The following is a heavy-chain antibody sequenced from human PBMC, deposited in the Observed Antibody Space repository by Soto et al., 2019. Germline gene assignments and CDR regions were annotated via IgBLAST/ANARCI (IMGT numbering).Heavy chain of an antibody. CDR1: GFTFGDYA. CDR3: TGFPVYYDILTGYYTGRAFDI. V-gene: IGHV3-49*03. D-gene: IGHD3-9*01. Sequence: TGGSLRLSCTASGFTFGDYAMSWFRQAPGKGLEWVGFIRSKAYGGTTEYAASVKGRFTISRDDSKSIAYLQMNSLKTEDTAVYYCTGFPVYYDILTGYYTGRAFDIWGQGTMVTVSS. J-gene: IGHJ3*02. CDR2: IRSKAYGGTT.